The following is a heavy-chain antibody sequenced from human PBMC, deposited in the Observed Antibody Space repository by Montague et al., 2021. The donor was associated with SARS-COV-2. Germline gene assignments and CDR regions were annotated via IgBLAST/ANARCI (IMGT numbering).Heavy chain of an antibody. CDR2: ISRDSAEV. Sequence: SLRLSCAASGFTFSEYHMTWVRQALGKGLQWVSYISRDSAEVYYAESVKGRFSISRDNDRSALYLQLNNLRNEDTATYYCARDSGITGADDYWGQGTLVTVAS. V-gene: IGHV3-48*02. J-gene: IGHJ4*02. CDR3: ARDSGITGADDY. CDR1: GFTFSEYH. D-gene: IGHD1-14*01.